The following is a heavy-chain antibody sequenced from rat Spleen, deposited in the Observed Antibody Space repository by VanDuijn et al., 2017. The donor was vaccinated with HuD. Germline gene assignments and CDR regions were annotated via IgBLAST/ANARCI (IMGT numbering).Heavy chain of an antibody. D-gene: IGHD1-2*01. CDR3: ATDIASISTLFDY. CDR1: GFTFSDYT. Sequence: EVQLVESGGGLVQPGRSLKLSCAASGFTFSDYTMAWVRQAPKKGLEWVASISPSGSSTYYLDSMKGRFTISRDNAKSTLYLQMDSLRSEDTATYCCATDIASISTLFDYWGQGVMVTVSS. J-gene: IGHJ2*01. V-gene: IGHV5-19*01. CDR2: ISPSGSST.